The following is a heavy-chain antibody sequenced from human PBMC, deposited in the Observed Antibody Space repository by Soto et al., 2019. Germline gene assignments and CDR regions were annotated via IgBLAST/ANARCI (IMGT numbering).Heavy chain of an antibody. J-gene: IGHJ4*02. V-gene: IGHV1-69*13. Sequence: SVEVSCYASGGTFSNYAISWVRQAPGQGLEWMGGIMPIFGTANYAQKFQGRVTITADESTKTAYMEVRSPRSEDTAVSYCARVPDVLITLAGSSVFNYWGQATLVIVSS. CDR1: GGTFSNYA. CDR3: ARVPDVLITLAGSSVFNY. D-gene: IGHD6-19*01. CDR2: IMPIFGTA.